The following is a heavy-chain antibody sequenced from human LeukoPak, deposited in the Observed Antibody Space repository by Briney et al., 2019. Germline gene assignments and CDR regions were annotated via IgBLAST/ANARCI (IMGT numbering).Heavy chain of an antibody. J-gene: IGHJ6*02. D-gene: IGHD2-15*01. CDR1: GGSISSYY. CDR3: ARDRVVVAATGDYYYCGMDV. V-gene: IGHV4-59*01. CDR2: IYYSGST. Sequence: PSETLSLTCTVSGGSISSYYWSWIRQPPGKGLEWIGYIYYSGSTNYNPSLKSRVTISVDTSKNQFSLKLSSVTAADTAVYYCARDRVVVAATGDYYYCGMDVWGQGTTVTVSS.